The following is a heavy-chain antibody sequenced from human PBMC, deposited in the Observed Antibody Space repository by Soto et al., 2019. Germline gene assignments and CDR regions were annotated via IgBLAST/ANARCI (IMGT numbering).Heavy chain of an antibody. CDR3: ARARSPQYYDFWTRLFPGWFDP. Sequence: SETLSLTCTVSGGSISSSSYYWSWIRQPPGKGLEWIGYIYYSGSTNYNPSLKSRVTISVDTSKNQFSLKLSSVTAADTAVYYCARARSPQYYDFWTRLFPGWFDPWGQGTLVTVSS. J-gene: IGHJ5*02. D-gene: IGHD3-3*01. V-gene: IGHV4-61*01. CDR2: IYYSGST. CDR1: GGSISSSSYY.